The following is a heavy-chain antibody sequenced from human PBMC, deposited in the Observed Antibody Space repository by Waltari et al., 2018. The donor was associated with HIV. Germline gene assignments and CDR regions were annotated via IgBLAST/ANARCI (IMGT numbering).Heavy chain of an antibody. V-gene: IGHV1-2*02. D-gene: IGHD1-7*01. J-gene: IGHJ5*02. CDR2: INPNSGGT. CDR1: GYTFTGYY. Sequence: QVQLVQSGAEVKKPGASVKVSCKASGYTFTGYYMHWVRQAPGQGLEWMGWINPNSGGTNYAQKFQGRVTMTRDTSISTAYMELSRLRSDDTAVYYCARPKGITGTTKGWFDPWGQGTLVTVSS. CDR3: ARPKGITGTTKGWFDP.